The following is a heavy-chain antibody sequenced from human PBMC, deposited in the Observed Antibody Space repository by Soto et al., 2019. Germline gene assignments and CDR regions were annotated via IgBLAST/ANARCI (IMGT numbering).Heavy chain of an antibody. V-gene: IGHV3-30*18. CDR2: ISYDGSNK. D-gene: IGHD6-13*01. CDR1: GFTFSSYG. J-gene: IGHJ4*02. CDR3: AKDNFRAAAALSG. Sequence: QVQLVESGGGVVQPGRSLRLSCAASGFTFSSYGMHWVRQAPGKGLEWVAVISYDGSNKYYADSVKGRFTISRDNSKNTLYLQMNSLRAEDTAVYYCAKDNFRAAAALSGWGQGTLVTVSS.